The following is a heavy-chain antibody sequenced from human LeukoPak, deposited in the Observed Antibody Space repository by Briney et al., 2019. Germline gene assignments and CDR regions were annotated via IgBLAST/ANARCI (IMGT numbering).Heavy chain of an antibody. Sequence: GGSLRLSCVASGFTFSAAWMTWVRQAPGKGLECVGRIKSRTDGGTTDYATPVKGRFAISRDDSKNTLYLQMNSLKIEDTGVYYCTTVGSSWGFDYWGQGTLGTVSS. J-gene: IGHJ4*02. CDR2: IKSRTDGGTT. V-gene: IGHV3-15*01. D-gene: IGHD6-13*01. CDR1: GFTFSAAW. CDR3: TTVGSSWGFDY.